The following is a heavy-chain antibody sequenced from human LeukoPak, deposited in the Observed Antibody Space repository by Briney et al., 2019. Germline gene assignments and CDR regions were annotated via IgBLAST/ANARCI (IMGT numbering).Heavy chain of an antibody. V-gene: IGHV4-4*07. CDR3: ARARTFSCSGSIGGTCPYFLDS. CDR1: GVSISGDY. D-gene: IGHD2-15*01. CDR2: IYTSGSA. J-gene: IGHJ4*02. Sequence: SETLSLICTVSGVSISGDYWTWIRQPAGKGLEWIGRIYTSGSANYNPSLKSRVTMSVATSKNPFSLNLSSVTAADTAVSYCARARTFSCSGSIGGTCPYFLDSWGPGTLVTVSS.